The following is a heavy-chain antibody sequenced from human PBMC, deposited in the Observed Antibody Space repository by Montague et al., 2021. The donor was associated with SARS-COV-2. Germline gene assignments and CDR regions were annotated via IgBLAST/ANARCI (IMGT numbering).Heavy chain of an antibody. CDR3: EGQYYYDNNGFPAYDY. CDR1: GXSISSSSHY. V-gene: IGHV4-39*01. Sequence: SETRSLTCTVSGXSISSSSHYWGWLRQPPGRGLQWIGSIAYTGSTYYNSSLKSRVTISRDTSKNQFSLKLSSVTAVDTAVYYCEGQYYYDNNGFPAYDYWGRGTLVTVSS. D-gene: IGHD3-22*01. J-gene: IGHJ4*02. CDR2: IAYTGST.